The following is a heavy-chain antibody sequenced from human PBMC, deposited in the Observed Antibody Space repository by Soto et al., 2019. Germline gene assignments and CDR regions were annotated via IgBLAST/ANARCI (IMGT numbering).Heavy chain of an antibody. CDR3: ARRLGYSYGYDIGYMDV. D-gene: IGHD5-18*01. CDR1: GYSFTSYW. CDR2: IYPGDSDT. Sequence: GESLKISCKGSGYSFTSYWIGWVRQMPGKGLEWIGIIYPGDSDTRYSPSFQGQVTISADKSISTAYLQWSSLKASDTAMYYCARRLGYSYGYDIGYMDVWGKGTTVTVSS. J-gene: IGHJ6*03. V-gene: IGHV5-51*01.